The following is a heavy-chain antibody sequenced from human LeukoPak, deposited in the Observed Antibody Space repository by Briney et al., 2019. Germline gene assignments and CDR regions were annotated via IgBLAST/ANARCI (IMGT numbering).Heavy chain of an antibody. CDR3: ARKLGYCSSTSCYPQMYNWFDP. D-gene: IGHD2-2*01. V-gene: IGHV4-34*01. CDR2: INHSGST. J-gene: IGHJ5*02. Sequence: PSETLSLTCAVYGGSFSGYYWSWIRQPPGKGLEWIGEINHSGSTNYNPSLKSRVTISVDTSKNQFSLKLSSVTAADTAVYYCARKLGYCSSTSCYPQMYNWFDPWGQGTLVTVSS. CDR1: GGSFSGYY.